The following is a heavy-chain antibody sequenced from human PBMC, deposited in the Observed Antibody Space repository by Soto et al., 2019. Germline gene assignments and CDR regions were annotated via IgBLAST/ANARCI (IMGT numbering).Heavy chain of an antibody. J-gene: IGHJ4*02. V-gene: IGHV3-23*01. CDR1: GFTFSNYI. CDR3: AKRGVGAFDY. Sequence: SLRLSCAASGFTFSNYIMNWVRQAPGEGLEWVSSISGTTFTTFYAASVKGRFTISRDNSMNTLYLQLNSLRAEDTAIYYCAKRGVGAFDYWGQGTLVTVS. CDR2: ISGTTFTT.